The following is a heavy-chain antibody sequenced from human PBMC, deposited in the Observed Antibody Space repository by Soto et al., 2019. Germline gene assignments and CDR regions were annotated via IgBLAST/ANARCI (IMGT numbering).Heavy chain of an antibody. CDR3: AILSSCSSITCS. D-gene: IGHD2-2*01. J-gene: IGHJ5*02. CDR1: GFIFNNYA. V-gene: IGHV3-23*01. Sequence: EVQLLESGGGLVQPGGSLRLSCAASGFIFNNYAMTWVRRAPGKGLAWVSSFCTGGGTYYADSVKGRFTISRDNSKSTLYLQMNSLTVEDTAVYYCAILSSCSSITCSWGQGTLVTVSS. CDR2: FCTGGGT.